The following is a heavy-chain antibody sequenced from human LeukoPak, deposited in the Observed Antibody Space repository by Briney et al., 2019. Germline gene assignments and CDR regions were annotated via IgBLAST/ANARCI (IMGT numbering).Heavy chain of an antibody. CDR2: INSDGSSI. V-gene: IGHV3-74*01. CDR3: ARGVIAATISYFDY. D-gene: IGHD5-12*01. CDR1: GFTFSSYW. Sequence: GGSLRLSCAASGFTFSSYWMHWVRQAPGKGLVWVSRINSDGSSIDYADSVKGRFTISRDNAKNTLYLQMNSLRADDTAVYYCARGVIAATISYFDYWGQGALVTVSS. J-gene: IGHJ4*02.